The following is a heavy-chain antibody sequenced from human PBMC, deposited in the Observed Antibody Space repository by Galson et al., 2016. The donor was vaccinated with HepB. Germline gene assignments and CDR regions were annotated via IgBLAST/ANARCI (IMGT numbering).Heavy chain of an antibody. CDR2: INAGNGNT. CDR1: GYTFTSYA. D-gene: IGHD4-11*01. Sequence: SVKVSCKASGYTFTSYAMHWVRQAPGQRLEWMGWINAGNGNTKYSQKFQGRVTITRDTSASTAYMELSSLRSEDTAVYYCATSRGYSNYDYYYYGMDVWGKGTTVTVSS. CDR3: ATSRGYSNYDYYYYGMDV. V-gene: IGHV1-3*01. J-gene: IGHJ6*04.